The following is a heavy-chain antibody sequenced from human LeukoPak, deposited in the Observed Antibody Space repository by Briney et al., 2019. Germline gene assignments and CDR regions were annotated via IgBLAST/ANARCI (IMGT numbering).Heavy chain of an antibody. CDR3: ARDPGYLRFGELLSLAFDY. CDR1: GFTFSSFT. D-gene: IGHD3-10*01. V-gene: IGHV3-21*01. CDR2: ISSGHSYI. Sequence: GGSLSLSCPASGFTFSSFTMHWVRQAPGKGLEWVSSISSGHSYIYYADSLKGRFTISRDNANNSLFLQMDSLRADGTAVYYCARDPGYLRFGELLSLAFDYWGQGTLVTVSS. J-gene: IGHJ4*02.